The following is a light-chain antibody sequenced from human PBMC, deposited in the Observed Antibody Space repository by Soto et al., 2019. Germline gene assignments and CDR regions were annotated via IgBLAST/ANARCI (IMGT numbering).Light chain of an antibody. CDR1: QSISSY. V-gene: IGKV1-39*01. J-gene: IGKJ4*01. Sequence: DIQMTQSPSSLSASVGDRVTITCRASQSISSYLDRYQQKPGKAPKLLIYAASSLQSGVPSRFSGSGSGTDFTPTISSLQPEDFATYYCQQSYSTPRLTFGGGTKVDIK. CDR3: QQSYSTPRLT. CDR2: AAS.